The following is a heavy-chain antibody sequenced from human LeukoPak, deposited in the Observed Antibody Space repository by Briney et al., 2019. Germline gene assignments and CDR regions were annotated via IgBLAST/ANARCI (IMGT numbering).Heavy chain of an antibody. D-gene: IGHD3-22*01. CDR1: GFTFSNYA. CDR3: ARLTYDSSGYFDY. CDR2: ISGSGGST. J-gene: IGHJ4*02. V-gene: IGHV3-23*01. Sequence: GGSLRLSCAASGFTFSNYAMSWVRQAPGKGLEWVSAISGSGGSTYYADSVKGRFTISRGNAKNSLYLQMNSLRAEDTAVYYCARLTYDSSGYFDYWGQGTLVTVSS.